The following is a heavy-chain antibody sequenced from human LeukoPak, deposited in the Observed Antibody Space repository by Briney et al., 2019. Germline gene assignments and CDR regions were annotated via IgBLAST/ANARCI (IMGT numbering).Heavy chain of an antibody. D-gene: IGHD6-13*01. J-gene: IGHJ4*02. CDR2: IYYSGST. CDR3: ARTGRKQQLVHGPKNRAYYFDY. CDR1: GGSISSYY. Sequence: SETLSLTCTVSGGSISSYYWSWIRQPPGKGLEWIGYIYYSGSTNYNPSLKSRVTISVDTSKNQFSLKLSSVTAADTAVYYCARTGRKQQLVHGPKNRAYYFDYWGQGTLVTVSS. V-gene: IGHV4-59*12.